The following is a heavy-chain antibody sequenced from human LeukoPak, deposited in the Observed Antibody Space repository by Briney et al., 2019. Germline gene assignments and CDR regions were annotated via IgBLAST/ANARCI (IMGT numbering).Heavy chain of an antibody. D-gene: IGHD3-10*01. Sequence: KASETLSLTCTVSGGSISSSGHSWGWIRQPPGKGLEWTGTIYYTGRTYYNPSLESRVTISVDTSKNQLSLKLSSVTAADTAVYYCAREGNYYGSGTYYGDAFDIWGQGSMVIVSS. CDR2: IYYTGRT. V-gene: IGHV4-39*07. CDR1: GGSISSSGHS. CDR3: AREGNYYGSGTYYGDAFDI. J-gene: IGHJ3*02.